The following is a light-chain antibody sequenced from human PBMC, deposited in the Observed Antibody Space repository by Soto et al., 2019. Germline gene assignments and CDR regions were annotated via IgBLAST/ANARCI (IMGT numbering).Light chain of an antibody. CDR3: QQYNSYSWT. Sequence: DIHMTQSPSSLSASVGDRVTITCRASQSISSYLNWYQQKPGKAPKLLIYKASSLESGVPSRFSGSGYGTEFNLTISSLQTDDFATYYCQQYNSYSWTFGQGTKVDIK. CDR1: QSISSY. J-gene: IGKJ1*01. V-gene: IGKV1-5*03. CDR2: KAS.